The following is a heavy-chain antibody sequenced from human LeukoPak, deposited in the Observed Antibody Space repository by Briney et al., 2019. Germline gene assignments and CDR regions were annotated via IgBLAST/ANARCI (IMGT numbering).Heavy chain of an antibody. CDR3: AKDSYYQGAYYVMDV. CDR1: GFTFSSYA. V-gene: IGHV3-23*01. CDR2: ISGSGGST. J-gene: IGHJ6*02. Sequence: GGSLRLSCAASGFTFSSYAMSWVRQAPGKGLEWVSAISGSGGSTYYADSVKGRFTISRDNSKNTLYLQMNSLRAEDTAVYYCAKDSYYQGAYYVMDVWGQGTTVTVSS. D-gene: IGHD1-26*01.